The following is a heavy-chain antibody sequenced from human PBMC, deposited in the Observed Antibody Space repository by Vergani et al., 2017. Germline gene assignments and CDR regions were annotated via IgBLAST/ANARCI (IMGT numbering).Heavy chain of an antibody. V-gene: IGHV5-51*01. CDR2: IYPGDSDT. CDR1: GYSFTSYW. J-gene: IGHJ6*02. CDR3: ARHRGWGLVVVPATPWYCYYGMDV. D-gene: IGHD2-15*01. Sequence: EVQLVQSGAEVKKPGESLKISCKGSGYSFTSYWIGWVRQMPGKGLEWMGIIYPGDSDTRYSPSFQGQVTISAGKSISTAYLQWSSLKASDTAMYYCARHRGWGLVVVPATPWYCYYGMDVWGQGTTVTVSS.